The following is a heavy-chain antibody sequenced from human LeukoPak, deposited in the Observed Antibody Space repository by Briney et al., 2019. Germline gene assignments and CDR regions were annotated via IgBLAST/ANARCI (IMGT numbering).Heavy chain of an antibody. CDR1: GFTFDDYA. Sequence: GRSLRLSCAASGFTFDDYAMHWVRQAPGKGLEWVSGISWNSGSIGYADSVKGRFTISRDNAKNSLYLQMNSLRAEDTALYYCAKEYGQQWLTLWFDPWGQGTLVTVSS. D-gene: IGHD6-19*01. CDR2: ISWNSGSI. CDR3: AKEYGQQWLTLWFDP. J-gene: IGHJ5*02. V-gene: IGHV3-9*01.